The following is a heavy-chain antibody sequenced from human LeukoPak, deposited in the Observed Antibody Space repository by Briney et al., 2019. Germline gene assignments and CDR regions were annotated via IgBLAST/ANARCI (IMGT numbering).Heavy chain of an antibody. CDR3: ARRRAGIVVLTAENRSAFDI. J-gene: IGHJ3*02. CDR1: GGSINSYY. D-gene: IGHD2-21*02. V-gene: IGHV4-59*08. CDR2: IYYSGST. Sequence: SETLSLTCTVSGGSINSYYWSWIRQPPGKGLEWIGYIYYSGSTNYNPALKSRVTISVDTSKNQFSLKLGSVTAAYTAVYYCARRRAGIVVLTAENRSAFDIWGQGTMVTVSS.